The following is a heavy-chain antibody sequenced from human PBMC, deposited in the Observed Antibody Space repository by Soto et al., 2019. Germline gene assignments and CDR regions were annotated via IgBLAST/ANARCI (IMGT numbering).Heavy chain of an antibody. D-gene: IGHD3-22*01. CDR1: GGSISSYY. J-gene: IGHJ4*02. CDR3: ARASYYYDSSGYYVLFDY. Sequence: SETLSLTCTVSGGSISSYYWSWIRQPPGKGLEWIGYIYYSGSTNYNPSLKSRVTISEDTSKNQFSLKLSSVTAADTAVYYCARASYYYDSSGYYVLFDYWGQGTLVTVSS. V-gene: IGHV4-59*01. CDR2: IYYSGST.